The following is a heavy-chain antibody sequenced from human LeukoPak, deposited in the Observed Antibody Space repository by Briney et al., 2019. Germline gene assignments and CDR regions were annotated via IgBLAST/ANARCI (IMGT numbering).Heavy chain of an antibody. J-gene: IGHJ4*02. D-gene: IGHD3-3*01. V-gene: IGHV4-30-4*01. CDR1: GGSISSGDYY. Sequence: SETLSLTCTVSGGSISSGDYYWSWNRQPPGKGLEWIGYIYYSGSTYYNPSLKSRVTISVDTSKNQFSLKLSSVTAADTAVYYCAGGERYYDFWSGYSRGFSGFDYWGQGTLVTVSS. CDR3: AGGERYYDFWSGYSRGFSGFDY. CDR2: IYYSGST.